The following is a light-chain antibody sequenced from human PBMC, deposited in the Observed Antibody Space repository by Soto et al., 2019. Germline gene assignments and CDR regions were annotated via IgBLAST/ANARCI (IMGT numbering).Light chain of an antibody. CDR3: QQYYSTLALT. CDR2: WAS. CDR1: QSLFYNSNNKDY. V-gene: IGKV4-1*01. Sequence: DIVMTQSPDSLAVSLGERVTVNCKSSQSLFYNSNNKDYLAWYQHKPGQPPRLLIYWASTRESGVPDRFSGSGSGTDFTLTISSLQAEDVAVYYCQQYYSTLALTFGGGTKVEIK. J-gene: IGKJ4*01.